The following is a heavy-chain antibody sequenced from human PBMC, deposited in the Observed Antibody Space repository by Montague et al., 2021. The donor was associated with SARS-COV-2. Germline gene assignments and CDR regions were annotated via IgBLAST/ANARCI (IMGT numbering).Heavy chain of an antibody. CDR1: NGSFSGNS. V-gene: IGHV4-34*01. D-gene: IGHD2-15*01. CDR2: INHSGTT. CDR3: ARGLRLCNGGSCYFAWFDP. Sequence: SETLSLTCAVYNGSFSGNSFSTYYLSWIRQPPGKGLEWIGEINHSGTTDYNPSLESRFSISVDTSKNQFSLRLISVTAADTAVYYCARGLRLCNGGSCYFAWFDPWGQGTPVTVSS. J-gene: IGHJ5*02.